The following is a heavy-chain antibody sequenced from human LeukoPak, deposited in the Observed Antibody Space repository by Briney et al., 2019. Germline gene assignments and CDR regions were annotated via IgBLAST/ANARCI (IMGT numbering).Heavy chain of an antibody. CDR1: GFTVSSNY. CDR2: IYSDGSP. J-gene: IGHJ6*02. D-gene: IGHD1-7*01. CDR3: ASRGGTTPYYYYGMDG. Sequence: GGSLRLSCAASGFTVSSNYMSWVRQAPGKGLEWVSVIYSDGSPYYADSVKGRFTISRDNSKNTLYLQMNSLRAEDTAVYYCASRGGTTPYYYYGMDGWGQGTTVTVSS. V-gene: IGHV3-66*01.